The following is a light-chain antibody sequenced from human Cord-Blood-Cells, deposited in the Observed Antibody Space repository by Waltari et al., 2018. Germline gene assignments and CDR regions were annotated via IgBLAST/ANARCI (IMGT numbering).Light chain of an antibody. CDR3: SSYTSSSTLV. CDR1: SSDVGGYNY. V-gene: IGLV2-14*01. CDR2: DVS. Sequence: QSALTQPASLSGSPGPSITISCTGTSSDVGGYNYASWYQQHPGKAPKLMIYDVSNRPSGVSNRFSGSKSGNTASLTISGLQAEDEADYYCSSYTSSSTLVFGTGTKVTVL. J-gene: IGLJ1*01.